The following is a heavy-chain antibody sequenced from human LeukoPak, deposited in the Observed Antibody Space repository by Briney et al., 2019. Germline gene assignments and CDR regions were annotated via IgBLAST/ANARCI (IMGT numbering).Heavy chain of an antibody. CDR3: ARGRYYLKFLDY. CDR2: INHSGST. Sequence: PSETLSLTCTVSGGSISSYYWSWIRQPPGKGLEWIGEINHSGSTNYNPSLKSRVTISVDTSKNQFSLKLSSVTAADTAVYYCARGRYYLKFLDYWGQGTLVTVSS. D-gene: IGHD1-26*01. V-gene: IGHV4-34*01. J-gene: IGHJ4*02. CDR1: GGSISSYY.